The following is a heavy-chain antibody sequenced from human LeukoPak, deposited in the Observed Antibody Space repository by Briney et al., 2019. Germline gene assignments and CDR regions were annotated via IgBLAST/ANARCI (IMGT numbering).Heavy chain of an antibody. CDR3: ARGGYYDSSGYDAFDI. CDR1: GGTFSSYA. J-gene: IGHJ3*02. Sequence: ASVKVSCKASGGTFSSYAISWVRQAPGQGLEWVGGIIPLFGTANYAQKFQGRVTITTDESTSTAYMELSSLRSEDTAVYYCARGGYYDSSGYDAFDIWGQGTMVTVSS. D-gene: IGHD3-22*01. CDR2: IIPLFGTA. V-gene: IGHV1-69*05.